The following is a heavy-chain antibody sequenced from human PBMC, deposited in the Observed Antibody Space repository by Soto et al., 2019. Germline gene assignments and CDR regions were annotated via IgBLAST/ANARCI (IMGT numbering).Heavy chain of an antibody. D-gene: IGHD3-10*01. V-gene: IGHV3-33*01. CDR3: ARGLYLNMVRAFDY. J-gene: IGHJ4*02. CDR1: GFTFSNYG. Sequence: QVQLVESGGGVVQPGRSLRLSCAASGFTFSNYGMHWVRQAPGKGLEWVAVIWYDGSNKYYAESVKGRFTISRDNSKNTLYLQMNRLRAEDTAVYYCARGLYLNMVRAFDYWGQGTLVTVSS. CDR2: IWYDGSNK.